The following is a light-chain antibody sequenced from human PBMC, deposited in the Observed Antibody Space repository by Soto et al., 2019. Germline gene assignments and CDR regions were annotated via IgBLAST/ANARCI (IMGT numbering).Light chain of an antibody. CDR2: GTS. CDR1: QSISRN. V-gene: IGKV3-15*01. Sequence: MTQSPSTLSGSVGDRVTITCRASQSISRNLAWYQQKPGQAPRLLIYGTSTRATGIPARFSGSGSGTEFTLTISSLQSEDFAFYYCQQYDNWPRTFGQGTKVEVK. J-gene: IGKJ1*01. CDR3: QQYDNWPRT.